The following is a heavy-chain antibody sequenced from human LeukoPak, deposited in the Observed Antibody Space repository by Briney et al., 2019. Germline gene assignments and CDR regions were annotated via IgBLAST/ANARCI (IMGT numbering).Heavy chain of an antibody. J-gene: IGHJ4*02. CDR1: GYTFTSYD. Sequence: ASVTVSCKASGYTFTSYDINWVRQATGQGLEWMGWMNPNSGNTGYAQKFQGRVTMTRNTSISTAYMELSSLRSEDTAVYYCARVDCSGGSCYLGYWGQGTLVTVSS. CDR3: ARVDCSGGSCYLGY. V-gene: IGHV1-8*01. CDR2: MNPNSGNT. D-gene: IGHD2-15*01.